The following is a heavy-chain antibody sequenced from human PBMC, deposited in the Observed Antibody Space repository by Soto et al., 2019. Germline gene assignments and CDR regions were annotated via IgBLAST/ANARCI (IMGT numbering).Heavy chain of an antibody. D-gene: IGHD3-22*01. J-gene: IGHJ3*02. CDR1: GGSFSGYY. Sequence: ATLSLTFAVYGGSFSGYYWSGIRQPPGKGLEWIGEINHSGSTNYNPSLKSRVTISVDTSKNQFSLKLSSVTAADTAVYYCARGFPHYYDSSGYRRAFDIWGQGTMVTVSS. CDR3: ARGFPHYYDSSGYRRAFDI. V-gene: IGHV4-34*01. CDR2: INHSGST.